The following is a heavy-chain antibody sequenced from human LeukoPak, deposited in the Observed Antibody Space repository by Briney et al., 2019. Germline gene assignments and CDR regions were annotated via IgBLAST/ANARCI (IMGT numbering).Heavy chain of an antibody. CDR3: AKEGTWGNWYFDL. CDR1: GFTFRNYG. Sequence: PGGSLRLSCAASGFTFRNYGMHWVRQAPGKGLEWVAVISRDGLTKHYADSVKGRFTLHRDNSRNTLYLEMNSLRDEDTAVYYCAKEGTWGNWYFDLWGRGTLVIVTS. D-gene: IGHD3-16*01. CDR2: ISRDGLTK. J-gene: IGHJ2*01. V-gene: IGHV3-30*18.